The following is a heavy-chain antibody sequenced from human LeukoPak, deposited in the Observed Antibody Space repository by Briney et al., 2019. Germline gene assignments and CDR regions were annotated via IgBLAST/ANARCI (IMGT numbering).Heavy chain of an antibody. D-gene: IGHD4-17*01. Sequence: SETLSLTCTVSGGSISGSYWSWIRRPPGKGLEWIAYMYNSGSTNYNPSLKSRVTISIDTSKNQFSLKLSSLTAADTAIYYCARGIESYGDYGYWGQGILVTVSS. J-gene: IGHJ4*02. CDR3: ARGIESYGDYGY. CDR1: GGSISGSY. CDR2: MYNSGST. V-gene: IGHV4-59*01.